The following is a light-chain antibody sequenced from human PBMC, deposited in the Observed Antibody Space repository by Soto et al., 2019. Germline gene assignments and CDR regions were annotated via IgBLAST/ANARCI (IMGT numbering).Light chain of an antibody. Sequence: EIVLTQSPATLSFSPGERATLSCRASQSVSSYLAWYQQKPGQAPGLLIYDASNRATGIPARFSGSGSGTDFTLTISSLEPDDFAVYYCQQRSDWPSTFGGGTKVQIK. CDR1: QSVSSY. CDR2: DAS. V-gene: IGKV3-11*01. J-gene: IGKJ4*01. CDR3: QQRSDWPST.